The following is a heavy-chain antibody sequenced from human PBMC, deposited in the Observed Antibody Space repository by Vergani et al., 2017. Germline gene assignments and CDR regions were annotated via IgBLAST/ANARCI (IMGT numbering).Heavy chain of an antibody. J-gene: IGHJ4*02. D-gene: IGHD5-12*01. CDR3: ARSNRGYSGYDRIDY. CDR2: IRSKAYGGTT. CDR1: GFTFSSYG. Sequence: VQLVESGGGVVQPGGSLRLSCAASGFTFSSYGMHWVRQAPGKGLEWVGFIRSKAYGGTTEYAASVKGRFTISRDDSKSIAYLQMNSLKTEDTAVYYCARSNRGYSGYDRIDYWGQGTLVTVSS. V-gene: IGHV3-49*04.